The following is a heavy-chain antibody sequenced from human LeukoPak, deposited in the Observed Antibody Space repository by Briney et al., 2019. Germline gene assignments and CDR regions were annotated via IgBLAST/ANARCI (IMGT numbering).Heavy chain of an antibody. CDR1: GVSINNYY. CDR3: ARDPNSAL. D-gene: IGHD4-23*01. J-gene: IGHJ4*02. CDR2: IYSGGST. Sequence: SDTRSLTCTVSGVSINNYYWSWIRQPAGKGLEWIGRIYSGGSTNYNPSLKSRVTMSLDTSKNQFSLKMNSVTAADTAVYYCARDPNSALWGQGTLVTVSS. V-gene: IGHV4-4*07.